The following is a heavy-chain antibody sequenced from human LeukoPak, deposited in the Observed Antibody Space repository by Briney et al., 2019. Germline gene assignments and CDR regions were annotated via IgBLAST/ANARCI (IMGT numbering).Heavy chain of an antibody. Sequence: SVKVSCKASRGTFSSYAISWVRQAAGQGLEWMGRIIPIFGTSNYAQKFQGRVTITTEDSTSTAYMDLRSLRSEDKAVYYCARDSDIYALGAEYFQHWGPGTLVTVSS. CDR1: RGTFSSYA. CDR3: ARDSDIYALGAEYFQH. J-gene: IGHJ1*01. D-gene: IGHD5/OR15-5a*01. V-gene: IGHV1-69*05. CDR2: IIPIFGTS.